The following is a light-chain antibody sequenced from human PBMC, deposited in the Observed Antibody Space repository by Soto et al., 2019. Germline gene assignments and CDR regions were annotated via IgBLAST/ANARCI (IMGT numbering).Light chain of an antibody. V-gene: IGLV2-14*03. J-gene: IGLJ2*01. CDR3: TSYTSSNTPYVV. Sequence: HSALTQPASVSGSPGQSITISCTGASSDVGGYNYVSWYQQHPGKAPKLMISDVTNRPSGVSNRFSGSKSGNTASLTISGLQAEDEADYYCTSYTSSNTPYVVFGGGTKVTVL. CDR2: DVT. CDR1: SSDVGGYNY.